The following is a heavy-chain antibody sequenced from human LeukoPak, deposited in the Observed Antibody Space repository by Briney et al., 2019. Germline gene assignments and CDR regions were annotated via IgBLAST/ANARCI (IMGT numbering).Heavy chain of an antibody. V-gene: IGHV5-51*01. J-gene: IGHJ3*02. Sequence: SGESLKISCKGSGYSFTSYWIGWVRQMPGEGLEWMGIMYPGDSDTRYSPSFQGQVTISADKSISTAYLQWSSLKASDTAMYYCARAPFRQWLVAREAFDIWGQGTMVTVSS. CDR1: GYSFTSYW. D-gene: IGHD6-19*01. CDR3: ARAPFRQWLVAREAFDI. CDR2: MYPGDSDT.